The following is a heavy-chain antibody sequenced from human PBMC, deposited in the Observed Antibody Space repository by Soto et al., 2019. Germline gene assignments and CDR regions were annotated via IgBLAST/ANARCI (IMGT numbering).Heavy chain of an antibody. CDR1: GGSISSGDYY. V-gene: IGHV4-30-4*01. Sequence: SETLSLTCTVSGGSISSGDYYWSWIRQPPGKGLEWIGYIYYSGSTYYNPSLKSRVTISVDTSKNQFSLKLSSVTAADTAVYYCARVRDPPTFYWFDPWGQGTQVTVSS. J-gene: IGHJ5*02. CDR3: ARVRDPPTFYWFDP. CDR2: IYYSGST.